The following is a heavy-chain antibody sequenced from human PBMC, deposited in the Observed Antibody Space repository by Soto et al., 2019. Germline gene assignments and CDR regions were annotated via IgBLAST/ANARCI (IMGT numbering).Heavy chain of an antibody. Sequence: EVQLLESGGGLVQPGGSLRLSCAASGFTFSSYAMSWVRQAPGKGLEWVSAISGSGGSTYYADSVKGRFTISRDNSKNTLYLQMNSLRAEDTAVYYCAKDIGYCSGGSCYEEGYWGQGTLATVSS. D-gene: IGHD2-15*01. CDR2: ISGSGGST. V-gene: IGHV3-23*01. CDR1: GFTFSSYA. CDR3: AKDIGYCSGGSCYEEGY. J-gene: IGHJ4*02.